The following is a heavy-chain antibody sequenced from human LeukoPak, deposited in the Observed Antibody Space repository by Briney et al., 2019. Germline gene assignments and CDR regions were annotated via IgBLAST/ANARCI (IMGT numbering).Heavy chain of an antibody. D-gene: IGHD1-1*01. CDR3: ARDLESDFDI. CDR2: ISYDGSNK. CDR1: GFTFGSYS. V-gene: IGHV3-30*04. J-gene: IGHJ3*02. Sequence: GGSLRLSCAAYGFTFGSYSMAWARQAPGNGREWVAVISYDGSNKYYADSVKGRFTISRDNSKNTLYLQMNSLRAEDTAVCYGARDLESDFDIWGQGTMVSVSS.